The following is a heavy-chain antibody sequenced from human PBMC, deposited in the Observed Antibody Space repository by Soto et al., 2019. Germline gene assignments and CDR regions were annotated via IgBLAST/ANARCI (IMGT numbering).Heavy chain of an antibody. V-gene: IGHV4-59*01. J-gene: IGHJ4*02. Sequence: SETLSLTCTVSGGSISSYYWSWIRQPPGKGLEWIGYIYYSGSTNYSPSLKSRLTITKDTSKNQVVLTMTNMDPVDTATYYCAHRRTVTTWAFDYWGQGTLVTVSS. CDR2: IYYSGST. CDR3: AHRRTVTTWAFDY. CDR1: GGSISSYY. D-gene: IGHD4-17*01.